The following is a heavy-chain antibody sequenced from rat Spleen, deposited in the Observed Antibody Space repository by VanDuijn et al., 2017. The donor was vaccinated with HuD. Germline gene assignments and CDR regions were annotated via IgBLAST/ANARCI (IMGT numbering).Heavy chain of an antibody. J-gene: IGHJ2*01. V-gene: IGHV3-1*01. CDR1: GYSITSNY. Sequence: EVQLQESGPGLVKPSQSLSLTCSVTGYSITSNYWGWIRKFPGNKMEWIGHMSYSGSTRYNPSRKSRISITRDTAKNQFFLQLNSVTTEDTATYYCARRTGQVYNNYFDYWGQGVMVTVSS. CDR3: ARRTGQVYNNYFDY. D-gene: IGHD1-10*01. CDR2: MSYSGST.